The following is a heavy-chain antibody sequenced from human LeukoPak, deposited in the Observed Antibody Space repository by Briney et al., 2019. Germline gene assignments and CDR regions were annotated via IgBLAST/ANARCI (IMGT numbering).Heavy chain of an antibody. D-gene: IGHD1-7*01. Sequence: PSETLSLTCTVSGDSISSYYWSWIRQSPGKGLEWIGYIYHSGSTYYNPSLKSRVTISVDRSKNQFSLKLSSVTAADTAVYYCARGAKGRRLKLELRAGGAFDIWGQGTMVTVSS. J-gene: IGHJ3*02. CDR2: IYHSGST. CDR1: GDSISSYY. V-gene: IGHV4-59*12. CDR3: ARGAKGRRLKLELRAGGAFDI.